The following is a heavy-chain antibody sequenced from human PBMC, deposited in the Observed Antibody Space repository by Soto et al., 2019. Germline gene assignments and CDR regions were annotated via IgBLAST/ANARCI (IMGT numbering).Heavy chain of an antibody. CDR3: AKDSGYNYGYFRWFDP. CDR2: IFYSGST. J-gene: IGHJ5*02. Sequence: TDTLYLNCTVFGGSIINYYWNWIRQPPGRGLEWIGHIFYSGSTNYNPALKSRVTISVDTSKSQFSLKLSSVTAADTAVYYCAKDSGYNYGYFRWFDPWGQGTLVTVS. D-gene: IGHD5-18*01. V-gene: IGHV4-59*01. CDR1: GGSIINYY.